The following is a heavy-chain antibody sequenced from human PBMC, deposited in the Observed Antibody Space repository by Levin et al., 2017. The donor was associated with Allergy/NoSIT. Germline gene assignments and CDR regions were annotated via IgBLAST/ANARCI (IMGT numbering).Heavy chain of an antibody. Sequence: SETLSLTCTVSGGSVSSGSYYWSWIRQPPGKGLEWIGYIYYSGSTNYNPSLKSRVTISVDTSKNQFSLKLSSVTAADTAVYYCAAGGGYCSSTSCYPNVDYWGQGTLVTVSS. D-gene: IGHD2-2*01. CDR2: IYYSGST. CDR3: AAGGGYCSSTSCYPNVDY. CDR1: GGSVSSGSYY. J-gene: IGHJ4*02. V-gene: IGHV4-61*01.